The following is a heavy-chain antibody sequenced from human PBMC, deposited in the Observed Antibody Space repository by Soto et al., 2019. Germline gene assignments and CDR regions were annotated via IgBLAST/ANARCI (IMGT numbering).Heavy chain of an antibody. CDR1: GFTFSSYA. CDR2: ISGSGGST. D-gene: IGHD4-17*01. CDR3: AKDRLYGDYAPRWFGP. Sequence: EVQLLESGGGLVQPGGSLRLSCAASGFTFSSYAMSWVRQAPGKGLEWVSAISGSGGSTYYADSVKGRFTISRDNSKNTLYLQMNSLRAEDTAVYYCAKDRLYGDYAPRWFGPWGQGTLVTVSS. J-gene: IGHJ5*02. V-gene: IGHV3-23*01.